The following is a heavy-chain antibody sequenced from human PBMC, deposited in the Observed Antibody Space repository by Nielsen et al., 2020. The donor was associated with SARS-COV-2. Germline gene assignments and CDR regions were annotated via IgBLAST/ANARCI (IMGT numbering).Heavy chain of an antibody. J-gene: IGHJ4*02. Sequence: WIRQPPGKGLEWVAVISYDGSNKYYADSVKGRFTISRDNSKNTLYLQMNSLRAEDTAVYYCARDHGRDCSGGSCYSGDYWGQGTLVTVSS. CDR3: ARDHGRDCSGGSCYSGDY. V-gene: IGHV3-30*04. D-gene: IGHD2-15*01. CDR2: ISYDGSNK.